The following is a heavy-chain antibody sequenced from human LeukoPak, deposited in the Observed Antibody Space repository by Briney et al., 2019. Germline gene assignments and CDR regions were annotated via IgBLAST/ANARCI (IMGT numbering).Heavy chain of an antibody. J-gene: IGHJ4*02. CDR3: AKRGSGSYWPGFDY. V-gene: IGHV3-23*01. D-gene: IGHD3-10*01. CDR2: ISPEGATT. CDR1: GFTFSTYG. Sequence: PGRSLRLSCAASGFTFSTYGMHWVRQAPGKGLDWVSAISPEGATTYYADSVKGRFTISRDNSKNTLYLQMSSLRAEDSAVYYCAKRGSGSYWPGFDYWGQGALVTVSS.